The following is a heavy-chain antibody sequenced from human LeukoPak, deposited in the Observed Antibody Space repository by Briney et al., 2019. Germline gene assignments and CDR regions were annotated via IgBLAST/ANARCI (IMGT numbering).Heavy chain of an antibody. J-gene: IGHJ4*02. CDR2: IYYSGST. D-gene: IGHD3-10*01. CDR1: GGSISSYY. CDR3: ARLVRGATRNYFDY. V-gene: IGHV4-59*08. Sequence: SETLSLTCTVSGGSISSYYWSWIRQPPGKGLEWIGYIYYSGSTNYNPSLKSRVTISVDTSKDQFSLKLSSVTAADTAVYYCARLVRGATRNYFDYWGQETLVTVSS.